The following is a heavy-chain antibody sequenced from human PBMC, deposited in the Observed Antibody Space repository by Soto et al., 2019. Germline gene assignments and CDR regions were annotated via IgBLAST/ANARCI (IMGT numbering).Heavy chain of an antibody. CDR3: GRYCSGYYGTADYYGMDV. Sequence: ASVKVSCKASGGTFRNYGIGWVRQAPGQGLGWMGGIIPVFGTTNYAQKFQGRVTITADESTSTAYIEVSSLRSEDTAMFYCGRYCSGYYGTADYYGMDVWGQGTTVTVSS. V-gene: IGHV1-69*13. D-gene: IGHD3-22*01. CDR2: IIPVFGTT. CDR1: GGTFRNYG. J-gene: IGHJ6*02.